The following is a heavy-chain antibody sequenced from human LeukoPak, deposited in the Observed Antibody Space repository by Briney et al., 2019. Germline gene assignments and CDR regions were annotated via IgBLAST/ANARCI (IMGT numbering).Heavy chain of an antibody. J-gene: IGHJ4*02. CDR3: ARRRTSGKYQELHFDY. CDR1: GGSISSSSYF. CDR2: IYYSGST. V-gene: IGHV4-39*01. D-gene: IGHD1-26*01. Sequence: SETLSLTCTVSGGSISSSSYFWGWIRQPPGTGLEWIGSIYYSGSTYYNPSLKSRVTISVDTSKNQFSLKLRSVTAADTAVYYCARRRTSGKYQELHFDYWGQGTLVTVSS.